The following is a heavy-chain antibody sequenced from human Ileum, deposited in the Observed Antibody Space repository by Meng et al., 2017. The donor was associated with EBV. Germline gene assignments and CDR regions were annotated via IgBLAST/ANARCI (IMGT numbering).Heavy chain of an antibody. Sequence: QVQLVHAGAEVKKPWASVNLSCKASGYTFTRYPIHWVRQAPGQRPEWMGWINTDNGETEFSQKFQGRVTITRDTSATTAYMELISLRSEDTAVYYCASRPGFNIGPFDFWGQGTLVTVSS. CDR3: ASRPGFNIGPFDF. CDR1: GYTFTRYP. J-gene: IGHJ4*02. D-gene: IGHD3/OR15-3a*01. CDR2: INTDNGET. V-gene: IGHV1-3*04.